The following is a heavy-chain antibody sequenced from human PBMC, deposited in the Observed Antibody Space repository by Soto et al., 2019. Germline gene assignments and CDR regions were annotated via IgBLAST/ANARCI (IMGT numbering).Heavy chain of an antibody. J-gene: IGHJ6*02. V-gene: IGHV1-18*04. D-gene: IGHD3-3*01. Sequence: ASVKVSCKASGYTFTSYGISWVRQAPGQGLEWMGWISAYNGNTNYAQKLQGRVTMTTDTSTSTAYMELRSLRSDDTAVYYCVRDRGYYTLVYYYYGMDVWGQGTTVTVSS. CDR1: GYTFTSYG. CDR2: ISAYNGNT. CDR3: VRDRGYYTLVYYYYGMDV.